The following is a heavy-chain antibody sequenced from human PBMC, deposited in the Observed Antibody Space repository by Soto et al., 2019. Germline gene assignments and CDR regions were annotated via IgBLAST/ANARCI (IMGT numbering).Heavy chain of an antibody. CDR2: ISAYNGNT. V-gene: IGHV1-18*01. CDR1: GYTFTSYG. Sequence: ASVKVSCKASGYTFTSYGISWERQAPGQGLEWMGWISAYNGNTNYAQKLQGSITMTTDTSTSTAYMELRSLRSDDTAVYYCASVQYCISTSCYYDILTGYYSYYYGMDVWGQGTTVTVSS. J-gene: IGHJ6*02. CDR3: ASVQYCISTSCYYDILTGYYSYYYGMDV. D-gene: IGHD2-2*01.